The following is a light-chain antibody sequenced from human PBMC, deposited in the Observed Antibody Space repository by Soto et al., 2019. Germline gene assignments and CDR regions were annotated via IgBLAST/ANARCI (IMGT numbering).Light chain of an antibody. J-gene: IGLJ3*02. V-gene: IGLV2-14*01. Sequence: QSALTQPRSVSGSPGQSVTISCTGTSSDVGIYNYVSWYQQHPGKAPKLMIYEVINRPSGISNRFSGSKSGNTASLTISGLQTEDEADYYCSSYTSSTSLEVFGGGTKLTVL. CDR2: EVI. CDR3: SSYTSSTSLEV. CDR1: SSDVGIYNY.